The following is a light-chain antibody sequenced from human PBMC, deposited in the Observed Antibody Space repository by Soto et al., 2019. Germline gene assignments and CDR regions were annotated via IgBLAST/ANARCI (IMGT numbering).Light chain of an antibody. CDR1: SGDVGHYNY. CDR2: EVS. Sequence: QSALTQPASVSGSPGQSITISCTGSSGDVGHYNYVSWYQQHPGKAPKLMIYEVSNRPSGVSNRFSGSKSGNTASLIISGLQAEGEADYYCTSYTTSRIWVFGGGTKLTVL. CDR3: TSYTTSRIWV. J-gene: IGLJ3*02. V-gene: IGLV2-14*01.